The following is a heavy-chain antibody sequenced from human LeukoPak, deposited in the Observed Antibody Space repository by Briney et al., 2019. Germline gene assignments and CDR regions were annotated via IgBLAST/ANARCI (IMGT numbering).Heavy chain of an antibody. V-gene: IGHV3-7*01. J-gene: IGHJ4*02. D-gene: IGHD1-26*01. CDR3: ARDHSGSYSNFDY. CDR2: IKQDGSEK. CDR1: GFTFSSYW. Sequence: GGSLRLSCAASGFTFSSYWMSWVRQAPGKGLEWVANIKQDGSEKYYVDSVKGRFTISRDNAKNSLYLQMNSLRAEDTAVYYCARDHSGSYSNFDYWGQGTLVTVS.